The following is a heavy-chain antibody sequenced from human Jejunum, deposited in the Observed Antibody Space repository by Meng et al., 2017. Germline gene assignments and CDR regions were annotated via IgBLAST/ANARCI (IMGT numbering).Heavy chain of an antibody. J-gene: IGHJ4*02. Sequence: VQLQESGPGLVKPSETLPLTCTVSSASMNPYYWSWIRQPPGKGLEWIGYIHYSGSTDYNPSLQSRLTISVDTSKNHFSLQLMSVTAADTAVYYCARGNGWHDYWGQGTLVTVSS. CDR2: IHYSGST. V-gene: IGHV4-59*01. CDR3: ARGNGWHDY. D-gene: IGHD6-19*01. CDR1: SASMNPYY.